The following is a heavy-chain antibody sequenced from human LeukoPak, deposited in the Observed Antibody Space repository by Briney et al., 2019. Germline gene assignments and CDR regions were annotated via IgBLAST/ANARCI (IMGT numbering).Heavy chain of an antibody. CDR1: GFTFSSYS. Sequence: GGSLRLSCEASGFTFSSYSMTWVRQAPGKGLEWVSSMSSGGTYIYYADSVRGRFTISRDNAKNSLYLLMNSLRAEDTAVYHLVQWGRGTLVTVSS. J-gene: IGHJ2*01. CDR3: VQ. CDR2: MSSGGTYI. D-gene: IGHD1-26*01. V-gene: IGHV3-21*01.